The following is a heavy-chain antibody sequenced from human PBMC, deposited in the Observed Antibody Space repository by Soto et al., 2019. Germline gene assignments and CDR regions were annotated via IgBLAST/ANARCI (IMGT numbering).Heavy chain of an antibody. V-gene: IGHV1-18*01. CDR1: GYTFTSYG. J-gene: IGHJ6*03. CDR2: ISAYNGNT. Sequence: ASVKVSCKASGYTFTSYGISWVRQAPGQGLEWMGWISAYNGNTNYAQKLQGRVTMTTDTSTSTAYMELRSLRSDDTAVYYCARYYCSGGSCYRPYYYMDVWGKGTTVTV. D-gene: IGHD2-15*01. CDR3: ARYYCSGGSCYRPYYYMDV.